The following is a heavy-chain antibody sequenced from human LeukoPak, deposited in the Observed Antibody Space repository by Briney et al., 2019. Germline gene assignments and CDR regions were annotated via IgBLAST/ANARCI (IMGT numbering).Heavy chain of an antibody. CDR3: ARDSLSAAAGLDY. CDR1: GFTFSSYE. CDR2: ISSSGSTI. J-gene: IGHJ4*02. V-gene: IGHV3-48*03. Sequence: GGSLRLSCAASGFTFSSYEMNWVRQAPGKGLEWVSYISSSGSTIYYADSVKGRFTISRDNAKNSLYLQMNSLRADDTAVYYCARDSLSAAAGLDYWGQGTLVTVSS. D-gene: IGHD6-13*01.